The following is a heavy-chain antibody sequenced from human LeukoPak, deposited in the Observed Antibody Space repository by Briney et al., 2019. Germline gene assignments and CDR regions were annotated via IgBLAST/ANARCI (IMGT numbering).Heavy chain of an antibody. CDR1: GVSVSGYY. J-gene: IGHJ4*02. Sequence: SETLSLTCAVYGVSVSGYYWSWIRQPPGKGLEWVGEINDSGSTNYNPSLKSRVTISVDSSKNQFSLKLSSVTAADTAVYYCARVPMVRGVIISTSFDYWGEGTLVSASS. CDR3: ARVPMVRGVIISTSFDY. CDR2: INDSGST. D-gene: IGHD3-10*01. V-gene: IGHV4-34*01.